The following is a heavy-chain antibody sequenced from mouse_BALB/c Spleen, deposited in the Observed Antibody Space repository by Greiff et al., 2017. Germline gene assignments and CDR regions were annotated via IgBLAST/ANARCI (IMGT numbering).Heavy chain of an antibody. CDR3: ARDRDGYDGFAY. J-gene: IGHJ3*01. Sequence: EVQLVESGGGLVKPGGSLKLSCAASGFTFSDYYMYWVRQTPEKRLEWVATISDGGSYTYYPDSVKGRFTISRDNAKNNLYLQMSSLKSEDTAMYYCARDRDGYDGFAYWGQGTLVTVSA. D-gene: IGHD2-2*01. V-gene: IGHV5-4*02. CDR1: GFTFSDYY. CDR2: ISDGGSYT.